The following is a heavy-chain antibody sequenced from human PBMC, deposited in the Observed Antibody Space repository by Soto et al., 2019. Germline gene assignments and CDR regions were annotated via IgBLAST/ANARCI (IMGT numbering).Heavy chain of an antibody. CDR3: ARTNGSGRDDAFDI. CDR2: IYYSGST. Sequence: QVQLQESGPGLVKPSETLSLTCTVSGGSISSYYWSWIRQPPGQGLEWIGYIYYSGSTNYNPSLKSRVTISVDTSKNQCALKLSSVTAADTAVYYCARTNGSGRDDAFDIWGQGTMVTVSS. V-gene: IGHV4-59*01. J-gene: IGHJ3*02. CDR1: GGSISSYY. D-gene: IGHD3-10*01.